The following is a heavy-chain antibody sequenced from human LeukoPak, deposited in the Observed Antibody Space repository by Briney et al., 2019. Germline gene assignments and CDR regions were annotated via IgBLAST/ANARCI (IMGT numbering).Heavy chain of an antibody. V-gene: IGHV3-30*18. J-gene: IGHJ4*02. CDR3: AKGGVRRYYDSSGYHYYFDY. CDR2: ISYDGSNK. Sequence: GGSLRLSCAASGFTFSSYGMHWVRQAPGKGLEWVAVISYDGSNKYYADSVKGRFTISRDNSKNTLYLQMNSLRAEDTAVYYCAKGGVRRYYDSSGYHYYFDYWGQGTLITVSS. CDR1: GFTFSSYG. D-gene: IGHD3-22*01.